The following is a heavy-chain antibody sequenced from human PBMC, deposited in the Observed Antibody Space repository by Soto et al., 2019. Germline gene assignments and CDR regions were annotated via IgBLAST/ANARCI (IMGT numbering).Heavy chain of an antibody. CDR1: GGSISSYY. CDR3: ARHYDFWSGYYTLDY. V-gene: IGHV4-59*01. CDR2: IYYSGST. D-gene: IGHD3-3*01. Sequence: PSETLSLTCTVSGGSISSYYWSWIRQPPGKGLEWIGYIYYSGSTNYNPSLRSRVTISVDTSKNQFSLKLSSVTAADTAVYYCARHYDFWSGYYTLDYWGQGTLVTVSS. J-gene: IGHJ4*02.